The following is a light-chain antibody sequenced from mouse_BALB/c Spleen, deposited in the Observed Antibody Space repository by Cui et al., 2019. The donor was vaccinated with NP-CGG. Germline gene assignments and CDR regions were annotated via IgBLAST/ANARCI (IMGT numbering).Light chain of an antibody. V-gene: IGLV1*01. CDR1: TGTVTTSNY. CDR2: GTN. CDR3: ALWYSNHWV. Sequence: QAVVTQECALTTSPGEKVTLTFRSSTGTVTTSNYANWVREKPDHLFTGLIGGTNNRAPGVPARFSGSLIGDKAALTITGAQTEDEAIYFCALWYSNHWVFGGGTKLTVL. J-gene: IGLJ1*01.